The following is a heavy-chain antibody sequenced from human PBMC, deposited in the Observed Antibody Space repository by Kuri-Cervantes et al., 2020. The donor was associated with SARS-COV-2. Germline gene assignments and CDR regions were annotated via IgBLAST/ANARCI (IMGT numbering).Heavy chain of an antibody. CDR3: AKDVGSIAVGY. J-gene: IGHJ4*02. V-gene: IGHV3-7*01. CDR1: GGSISSYY. D-gene: IGHD6-19*01. CDR2: IKQDGSEK. Sequence: ETLSLTCTVSGGSISSYYWSWIRQPPGKGLEWVANIKQDGSEKYYVDSVKGRFTISRDNSKNTLYLQMNSLRAEDTAVYYCAKDVGSIAVGYWGQGTLVTVSS.